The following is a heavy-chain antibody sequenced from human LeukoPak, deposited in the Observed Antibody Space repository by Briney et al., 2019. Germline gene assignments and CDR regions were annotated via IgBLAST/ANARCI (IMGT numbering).Heavy chain of an antibody. D-gene: IGHD3-16*01. Sequence: PGGPLRLSCAASGFTFSTYSMNWVRQAPGKGLEWVSYISASSGTIYYADSVKGRFTISRDNAKNSLYLQMNSLRGEDTAVYYCARRSEFGVLYYMDVWGKGTTVTVSS. V-gene: IGHV3-48*01. CDR3: ARRSEFGVLYYMDV. CDR2: ISASSGTI. J-gene: IGHJ6*03. CDR1: GFTFSTYS.